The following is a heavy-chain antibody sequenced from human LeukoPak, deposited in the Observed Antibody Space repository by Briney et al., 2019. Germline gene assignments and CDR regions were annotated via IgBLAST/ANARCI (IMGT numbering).Heavy chain of an antibody. D-gene: IGHD2-2*01. CDR2: ISTSGDIT. V-gene: IGHV3-23*01. Sequence: GGSLRLSCAASGFTFSSYAMSWVRQAPWKGLEWVSAISTSGDITYYADSVKGRFTISRDNSKNTLYLQMSSLRVEDTAIYYCARNCTATNCYRYWGQGALATVSS. J-gene: IGHJ4*02. CDR3: ARNCTATNCYRY. CDR1: GFTFSSYA.